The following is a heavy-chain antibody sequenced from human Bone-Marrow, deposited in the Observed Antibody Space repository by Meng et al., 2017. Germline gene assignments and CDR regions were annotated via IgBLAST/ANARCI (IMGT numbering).Heavy chain of an antibody. V-gene: IGHV3-7*01. Sequence: GESLKISCVASGFTFSDYWMSWVRQAPGEGLEWVANMKQDGSEKNYMDSVKGRFTISRDNARNSLYLQINSLRAEDTALYYCARVPINRGAQDLDYWGRGTLVTVSS. CDR1: GFTFSDYW. J-gene: IGHJ4*02. D-gene: IGHD3-10*01. CDR3: ARVPINRGAQDLDY. CDR2: MKQDGSEK.